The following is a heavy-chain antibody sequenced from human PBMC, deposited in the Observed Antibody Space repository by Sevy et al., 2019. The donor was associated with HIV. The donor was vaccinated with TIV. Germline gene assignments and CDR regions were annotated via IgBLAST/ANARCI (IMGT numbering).Heavy chain of an antibody. CDR1: GGSINSDH. CDR2: VYYTGGT. Sequence: SETLSLTCTVSGGSINSDHWNWIRQPPGKGLEWIGYVYYTGGTNYNPPIKNRVTISVDRTKNHFSLKLTPVTAADTAAYYCARRNDFDIWGQGTLVTVSS. J-gene: IGHJ3*02. V-gene: IGHV4-59*08. CDR3: ARRNDFDI.